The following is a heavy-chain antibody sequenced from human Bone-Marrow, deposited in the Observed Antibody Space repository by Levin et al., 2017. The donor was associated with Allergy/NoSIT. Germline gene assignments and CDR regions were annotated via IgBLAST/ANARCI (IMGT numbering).Heavy chain of an antibody. CDR2: ISGSGGST. CDR3: AKDMMRTHVQWLVMRAFDI. Sequence: GGSLRLSFSSSFFPFLLSSLLFFLPSPLKGLAWVSAISGSGGSTYYADSVKGRFTISRDNSKNTLYLQMNSLRAEDTAVYYCAKDMMRTHVQWLVMRAFDIWGQGTMVTVSS. V-gene: IGHV3-23*01. J-gene: IGHJ3*02. CDR1: FFPFLLSS. D-gene: IGHD6-19*01.